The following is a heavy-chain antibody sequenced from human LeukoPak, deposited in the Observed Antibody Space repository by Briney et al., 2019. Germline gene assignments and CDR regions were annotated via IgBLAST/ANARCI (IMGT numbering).Heavy chain of an antibody. CDR3: ARTGLGDLYATIFGAPHLADY. CDR2: NSAYNGNT. J-gene: IGHJ4*02. V-gene: IGHV1-18*01. D-gene: IGHD3-3*01. CDR1: GYTFTSYG. Sequence: ASVKVSCKASGYTFTSYGISWVRQAPGQGLEWMGWNSAYNGNTNYAQKLQGRVTMTTDTSTSTAYMELRSLRSDDTAVYYCARTGLGDLYATIFGAPHLADYWGQGTLVTVSS.